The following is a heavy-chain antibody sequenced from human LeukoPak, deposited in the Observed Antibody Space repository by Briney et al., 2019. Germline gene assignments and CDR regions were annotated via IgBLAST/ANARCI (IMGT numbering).Heavy chain of an antibody. Sequence: ASVKVSCKTSGYTFTDSFIHWVRQAPGQGLEWVGWINPDSGNTNYAQRFQGRVTMTRDTSTNTAHMERSRLRSGDTAVYYCARSDYGDPYYFFHIWGQGTLVTVSS. CDR2: INPDSGNT. D-gene: IGHD4-17*01. V-gene: IGHV1-2*02. CDR1: GYTFTDSF. J-gene: IGHJ4*02. CDR3: ARSDYGDPYYFFHI.